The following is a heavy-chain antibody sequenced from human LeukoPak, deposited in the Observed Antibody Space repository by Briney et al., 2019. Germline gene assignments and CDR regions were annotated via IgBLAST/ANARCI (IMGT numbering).Heavy chain of an antibody. D-gene: IGHD3-22*01. Sequence: SETLSLTCTVSGDSVSGDSYYRSWIRQPPGKGLEWIGYIYYSGTTKQNPSLKSRVTLSVDTSKNQLYLKLNSVTAADTAVYYCARDSRGYYDSSGYFDHWGQGTLVTVSS. CDR2: IYYSGTT. CDR3: ARDSRGYYDSSGYFDH. CDR1: GDSVSGDSYY. J-gene: IGHJ4*02. V-gene: IGHV4-61*01.